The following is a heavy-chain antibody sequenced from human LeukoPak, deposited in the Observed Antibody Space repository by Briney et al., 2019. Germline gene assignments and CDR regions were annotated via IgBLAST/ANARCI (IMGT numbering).Heavy chain of an antibody. CDR3: ARDQRSLFDV. V-gene: IGHV4-39*07. CDR2: IYSGGNT. J-gene: IGHJ4*02. D-gene: IGHD1-26*01. Sequence: SETLSLTCSVSDGSINSDTYYWGWIRQPPGRGLEWIASIYSGGNTFYNPSLKSRVTISIDTSKKQFSLKLTSVTAADTAVYYCARDQRSLFDVWGQGSLVTVSS. CDR1: DGSINSDTYY.